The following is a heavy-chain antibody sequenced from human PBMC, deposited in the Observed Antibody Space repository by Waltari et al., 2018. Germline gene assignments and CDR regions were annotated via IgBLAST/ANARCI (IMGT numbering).Heavy chain of an antibody. CDR2: INHSGST. D-gene: IGHD2-15*01. V-gene: IGHV4-34*01. Sequence: QVQLQQWGAGLLKPSETLSLTCAVYGGSFSGYYSSWIRQPPGKGLEWIGEINHSGSTNYNPSLKSRVTISVDTSKNQFSLKLSSVTAADTAVYYCARYLHCSGGSCFNWFDPWGQGTLVTVSS. CDR3: ARYLHCSGGSCFNWFDP. J-gene: IGHJ5*02. CDR1: GGSFSGYY.